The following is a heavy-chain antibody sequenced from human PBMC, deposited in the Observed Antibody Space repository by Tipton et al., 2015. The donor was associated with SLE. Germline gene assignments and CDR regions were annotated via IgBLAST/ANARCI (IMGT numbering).Heavy chain of an antibody. Sequence: LRLSCTVSGASISSYYWSWIRQPPGKGLEWIGYIYYSGSTIHNPSLKSRVTMSVDTSKNQFSLKLSSVTAADTAVYYCAREMGFDSSGNYNPFDYWGQGTLVTVSS. D-gene: IGHD3-22*01. CDR3: AREMGFDSSGNYNPFDY. CDR2: IYYSGST. V-gene: IGHV4-59*12. J-gene: IGHJ4*02. CDR1: GASISSYY.